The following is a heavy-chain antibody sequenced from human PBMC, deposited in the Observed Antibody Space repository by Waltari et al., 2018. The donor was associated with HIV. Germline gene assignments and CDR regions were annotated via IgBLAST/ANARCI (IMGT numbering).Heavy chain of an antibody. J-gene: IGHJ4*02. Sequence: EVQLLASGGGLVQPGGSLRLSCAASGFTFSSFAVGWVRQAPGKGLEWVSSISYSGATTHYADSVKGRFTISRDNSNNTLYLQMNSLRAEDTAVYYCAKREDGYNACDYWGQGTLVTVSS. CDR3: AKREDGYNACDY. CDR1: GFTFSSFA. D-gene: IGHD5-12*01. V-gene: IGHV3-23*01. CDR2: ISYSGATT.